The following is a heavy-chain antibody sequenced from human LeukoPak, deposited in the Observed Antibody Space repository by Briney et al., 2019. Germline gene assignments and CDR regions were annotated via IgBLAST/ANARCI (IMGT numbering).Heavy chain of an antibody. J-gene: IGHJ4*02. CDR2: IYTSGST. Sequence: SETLSLTCTVSSASISSGSYYWSWIRQPAGKGLEWIGRIYTSGSTNYNPSLKSRVTISVDTSKNQFSLKLSSVTAADTAVYYCARFGYGSNFDYWGQGTLVTVSS. CDR1: SASISSGSYY. CDR3: ARFGYGSNFDY. D-gene: IGHD3-10*01. V-gene: IGHV4-61*02.